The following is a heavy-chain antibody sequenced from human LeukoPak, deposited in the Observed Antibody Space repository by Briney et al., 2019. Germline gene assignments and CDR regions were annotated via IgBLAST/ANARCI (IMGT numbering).Heavy chain of an antibody. D-gene: IGHD3-10*02. CDR2: INHSGST. J-gene: IGHJ4*02. Sequence: SETLSLTCAVYGGSFSGYYWSWIRQPPGKGLEWIGEINHSGSTNYNPSLKSRVTISVDTSKNQFSLKLSSVTAADTAVYYCARVGPGLGLGSRTFDYWGQGTLVTVSS. CDR1: GGSFSGYY. V-gene: IGHV4-34*01. CDR3: ARVGPGLGLGSRTFDY.